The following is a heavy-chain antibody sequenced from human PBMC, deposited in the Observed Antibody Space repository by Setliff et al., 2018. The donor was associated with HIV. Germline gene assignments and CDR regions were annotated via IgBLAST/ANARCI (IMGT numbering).Heavy chain of an antibody. J-gene: IGHJ6*03. D-gene: IGHD3-3*01. Sequence: SETLSLTCAVSGASIRSSSYYWGWIRQPPGKGLEWVGSFFYDGTTHYNPSLKSRVTISVDTSKNQFSLKLSSVTAADTAVHYCARVGPKVTLFGVVNSYYYYMDVWGKGTTVTVSS. CDR2: FFYDGTT. V-gene: IGHV4-39*07. CDR1: GASIRSSSYY. CDR3: ARVGPKVTLFGVVNSYYYYMDV.